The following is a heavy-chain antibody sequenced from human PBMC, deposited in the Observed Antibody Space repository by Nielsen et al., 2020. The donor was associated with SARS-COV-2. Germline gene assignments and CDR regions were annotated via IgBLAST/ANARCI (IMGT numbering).Heavy chain of an antibody. CDR3: AKSKAYLYYFDY. V-gene: IGHV3-30*18. Sequence: GGSLRLSCAASGFTFSSYGMHWVRQAPGKGLEWVEVISYDGSNKYYADSVKGRFTISRDNSKNTLYLQMNSLRAEDTAVYYCAKSKAYLYYFDYWGQGTLVTVSS. D-gene: IGHD2-2*02. CDR2: ISYDGSNK. J-gene: IGHJ4*02. CDR1: GFTFSSYG.